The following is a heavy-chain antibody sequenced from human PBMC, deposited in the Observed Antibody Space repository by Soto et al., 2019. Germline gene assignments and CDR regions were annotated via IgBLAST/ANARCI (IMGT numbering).Heavy chain of an antibody. D-gene: IGHD2-15*01. CDR3: AKHLGFGGDGGCYRGFDY. J-gene: IGHJ4*02. CDR2: INHSGGT. Sequence: QVQLQQWGAGLLKPSETLSLTCAVSGASFSGFYWSWVRQPPGKGLEWIGEINHSGGTSYNPSLKSRVTMSVDTSRNQFSLRLTSVTAADTAVYYCAKHLGFGGDGGCYRGFDYWGQGTLVTVSS. V-gene: IGHV4-34*01. CDR1: GASFSGFY.